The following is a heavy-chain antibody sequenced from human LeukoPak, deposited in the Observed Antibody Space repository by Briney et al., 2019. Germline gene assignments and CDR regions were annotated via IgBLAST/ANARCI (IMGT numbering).Heavy chain of an antibody. CDR3: AGYCGVDCYEAMGAFDI. CDR2: IYYSGST. V-gene: IGHV4-61*01. J-gene: IGHJ3*02. CDR1: GGSVSSGSYY. D-gene: IGHD2-21*02. Sequence: SETLSLTCTVSGGSVSSGSYYWSWIRQPPGKGLEWIGYIYYSGSTNYNPSLKSRVTISVDTSKNQFSLKLSSVTAADTAVYYCAGYCGVDCYEAMGAFDIWGQGTMVTVSS.